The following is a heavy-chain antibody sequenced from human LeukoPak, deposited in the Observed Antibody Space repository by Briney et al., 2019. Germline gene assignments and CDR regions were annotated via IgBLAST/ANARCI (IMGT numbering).Heavy chain of an antibody. J-gene: IGHJ4*02. Sequence: ASLRLSCAASGFTFSDAWMCWVRQAPGRGLEWVGLIKSKTDGGTTDYAAPVKGRFTISRDDSKNTEYLQMSSLKTEDTAVYYCTSGLHLWFWGQGTLVTVSS. D-gene: IGHD5-18*01. CDR1: GFTFSDAW. CDR2: IKSKTDGGTT. CDR3: TSGLHLWF. V-gene: IGHV3-15*01.